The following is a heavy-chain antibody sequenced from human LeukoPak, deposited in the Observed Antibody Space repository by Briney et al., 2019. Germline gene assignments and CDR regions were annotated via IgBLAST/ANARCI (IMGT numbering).Heavy chain of an antibody. J-gene: IGHJ5*02. CDR2: VYHSGST. CDR1: GYSISSGYY. D-gene: IGHD7-27*01. Sequence: SETLSLTCTVSGYSISSGYYWGWIRQPPGKGLEWIGSVYHSGSTYYNPSLKSRVTISVDTSKNQFSLKLSSVTAADTAVYYCARDNWGADGFDPWGQGTLVTVSS. CDR3: ARDNWGADGFDP. V-gene: IGHV4-38-2*02.